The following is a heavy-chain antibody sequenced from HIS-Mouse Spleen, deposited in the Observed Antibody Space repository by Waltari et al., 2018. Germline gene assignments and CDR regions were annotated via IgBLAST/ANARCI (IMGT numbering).Heavy chain of an antibody. J-gene: IGHJ2*01. V-gene: IGHV4-39*07. Sequence: QLQLQESGPGLVKPSETLSLTCTVSGGSISSSSYYWGWIRQPPGKGLEWIGSIYYSGGTYYNPSLKSRVTISVDTSKNQFSLKLSSVTAADTAVYYCAREIPYSSSWYDWYFDLGGRGTLVTVSS. CDR2: IYYSGGT. CDR3: AREIPYSSSWYDWYFDL. CDR1: GGSISSSSYY. D-gene: IGHD6-13*01.